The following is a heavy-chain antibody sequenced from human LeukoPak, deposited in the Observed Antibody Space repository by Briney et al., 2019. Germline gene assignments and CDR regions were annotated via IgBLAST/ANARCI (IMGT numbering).Heavy chain of an antibody. V-gene: IGHV3-74*01. J-gene: IGHJ6*03. Sequence: PGGSLRLSCAASGFTFSSYWMHWVRHAPGKGLVWVSRINSDGSSTSYADSVKGRFTISRDNAKNTLYLQMNSLRAEDTAVYYCAKDSGSYNYYYYMDVWGKGTTVTMSS. D-gene: IGHD3-10*01. CDR2: INSDGSST. CDR1: GFTFSSYW. CDR3: AKDSGSYNYYYYMDV.